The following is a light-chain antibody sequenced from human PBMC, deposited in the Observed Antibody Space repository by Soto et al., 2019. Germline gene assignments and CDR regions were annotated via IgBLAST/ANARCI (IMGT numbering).Light chain of an antibody. CDR1: QSVSSN. Sequence: IVRTQYPATLSLSRGERATLSCRASQSVSSNLAWYQQKPGQAPRLLIYGISKRATDIPDRFSGSGSGTEFTLTISSLQPEDFATYYCQQHGQWPITFGQGTRLEI. CDR3: QQHGQWPIT. CDR2: GIS. J-gene: IGKJ5*01. V-gene: IGKV3D-15*01.